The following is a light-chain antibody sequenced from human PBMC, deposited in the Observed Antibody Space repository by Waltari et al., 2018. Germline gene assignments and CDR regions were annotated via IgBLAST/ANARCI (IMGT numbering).Light chain of an antibody. J-gene: IGKJ2*01. V-gene: IGKV1-39*01. CDR3: QQSYSTLYT. Sequence: DIQVTQSPSSLSAAVGNRVAITCRASQSIGNYLNWYQQKPGKAPKLLIYSASSLQSGVPSRFSGSGSGTDFTLTISSLQPEDFATYYCQQSYSTLYTFGQGTKLEIK. CDR1: QSIGNY. CDR2: SAS.